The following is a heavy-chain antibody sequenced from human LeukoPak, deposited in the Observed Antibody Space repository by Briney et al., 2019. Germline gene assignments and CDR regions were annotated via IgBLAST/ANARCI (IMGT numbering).Heavy chain of an antibody. J-gene: IGHJ4*02. CDR1: GFTFSSYA. D-gene: IGHD1-26*01. CDR3: ARASGSFDY. CDR2: ISYDGSNK. V-gene: IGHV3-30-3*01. Sequence: GRSLRLSCAASGFTFSSYAMHWVRQAPGKGLEWVAVISYDGSNKYYADSVKGRFTISRDNSKNTLYLQMNSLRAEDTAVYYCARASGSFDYWGQGTLVTVSS.